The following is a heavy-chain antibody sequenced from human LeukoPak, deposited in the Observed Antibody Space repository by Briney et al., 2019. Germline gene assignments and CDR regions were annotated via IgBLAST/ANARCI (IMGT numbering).Heavy chain of an antibody. CDR2: ISYDGSNK. CDR1: GFTFSSYG. J-gene: IGHJ4*02. V-gene: IGHV3-30*18. D-gene: IGHD6-13*01. CDR3: AKAWRSQQPAQFDY. Sequence: GRSLRLSCAASGFTFSSYGMHWVRQAPGKGLEGVAVISYDGSNKYYADSVKGRFTISRDNSKNTLYQQMNSLRAEDTAVYYCAKAWRSQQPAQFDYWGQGTLVTVSS.